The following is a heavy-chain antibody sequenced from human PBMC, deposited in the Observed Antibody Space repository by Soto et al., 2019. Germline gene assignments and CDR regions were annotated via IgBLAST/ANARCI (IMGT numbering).Heavy chain of an antibody. J-gene: IGHJ6*02. D-gene: IGHD5-12*01. V-gene: IGHV1-69*01. CDR3: SRATSGYDSYYYYGMDV. CDR1: GGTFSSYA. CDR2: IIPIFGTA. Sequence: QVQLVQSGAEEKKPGSSVKVSCKASGGTFSSYAISWVRQAPGQGLEWMGGIIPIFGTANYAQKFQGRVTMTADESTSTAYMQLSSLRSEDTAVYYCSRATSGYDSYYYYGMDVWGQGTTVTVSS.